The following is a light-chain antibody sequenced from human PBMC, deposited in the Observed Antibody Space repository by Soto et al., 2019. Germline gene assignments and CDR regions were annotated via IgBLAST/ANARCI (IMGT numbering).Light chain of an antibody. J-gene: IGKJ1*01. CDR1: QNVGDR. Sequence: DIQMTQSPSSVSASVGDSLTITCRASQNVGDRLAWYQQKLGKAPQLLIQKASILQPGIPSRFSGSGSATYFTLTISSLQPEDFATYYCQQYNSYWTFGQGTKVDIK. CDR3: QQYNSYWT. V-gene: IGKV1D-16*01. CDR2: KAS.